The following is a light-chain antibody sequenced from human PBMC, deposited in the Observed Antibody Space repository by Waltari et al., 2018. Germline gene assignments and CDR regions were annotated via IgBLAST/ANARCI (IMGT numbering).Light chain of an antibody. CDR2: VNS. CDR1: SSEIQNNT. Sequence: QSVLTQPPSASGTPGQRVPICCSGSSSEIQNNTLNLYRQLPGTAPKLLIYVNSQRPSGVSDRFSGSKSGTSASLAISGLQSEDEDEYNCAPWDDSMSGLRVFGGGTKLTVL. V-gene: IGLV1-44*01. CDR3: APWDDSMSGLRV. J-gene: IGLJ3*02.